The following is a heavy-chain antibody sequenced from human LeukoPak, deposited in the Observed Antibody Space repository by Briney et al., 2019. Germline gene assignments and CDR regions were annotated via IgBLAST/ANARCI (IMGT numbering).Heavy chain of an antibody. CDR3: ARGGVVVPAGLDWYFDL. J-gene: IGHJ2*01. CDR2: INHSGST. CDR1: GGSFSGYY. V-gene: IGHV4-34*01. D-gene: IGHD2-2*01. Sequence: SETLSLTCAVYGGSFSGYYRSWIRQPPGKGLEWIGEINHSGSTNYNPSLKSRVTISVDTSKNQFSLKLSSVTAADAAVYYCARGGVVVPAGLDWYFDLWGRGTLVTVSS.